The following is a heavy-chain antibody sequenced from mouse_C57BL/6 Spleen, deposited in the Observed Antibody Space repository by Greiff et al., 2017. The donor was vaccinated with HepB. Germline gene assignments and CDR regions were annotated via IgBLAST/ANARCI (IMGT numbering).Heavy chain of an antibody. CDR1: GYTFTSYW. CDR2: IDPSDSYT. V-gene: IGHV1-69*01. J-gene: IGHJ3*01. Sequence: QVHVKQPGAELVMPGASVKLSCKASGYTFTSYWMHWVKQRPGQGLEWIGEIDPSDSYTNYNQKFKGKSTLTVDKSSSTAYMQLSSLTSEDSAVYYCARWGDYGSSSFAYWGQGTLVTVSA. CDR3: ARWGDYGSSSFAY. D-gene: IGHD1-1*01.